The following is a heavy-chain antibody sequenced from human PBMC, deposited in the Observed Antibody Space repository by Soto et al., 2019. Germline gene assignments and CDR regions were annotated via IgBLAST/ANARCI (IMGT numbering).Heavy chain of an antibody. CDR3: ARDLSSSWSPPPNWFDP. V-gene: IGHV3-7*01. D-gene: IGHD6-13*01. Sequence: EVQLVESGGGLVQPGGSLRLSCAASGFTFSSYWMSWVRQAPGKGLEWVANIKQDGSEKYYVDSVKGRFTISRDKAKNSLYLQMNSLRAEDTAVYYCARDLSSSWSPPPNWFDPWGQGTLVTVSS. CDR1: GFTFSSYW. CDR2: IKQDGSEK. J-gene: IGHJ5*02.